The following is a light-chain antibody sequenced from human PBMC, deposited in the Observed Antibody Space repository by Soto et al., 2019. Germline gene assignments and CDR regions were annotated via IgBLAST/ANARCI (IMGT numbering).Light chain of an antibody. CDR2: DAS. V-gene: IGKV1-5*01. J-gene: IGKJ2*01. Sequence: DIQMTQSPSTLSASVGDRVTITCRASQSISSWLAWYPQKPGQAPKLLIYDASSLESGVPSRFSGSGSGTEFALTISILQPDDFATYYGQQYNRYPDTFGQGTKLEIK. CDR1: QSISSW. CDR3: QQYNRYPDT.